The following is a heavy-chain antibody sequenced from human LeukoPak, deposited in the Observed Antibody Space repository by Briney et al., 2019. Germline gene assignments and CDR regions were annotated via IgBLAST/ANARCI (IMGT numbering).Heavy chain of an antibody. CDR3: ARGGPSEYYDFWSGYYQEYFQH. D-gene: IGHD3-3*01. CDR2: INPNSGGT. CDR1: GYTFTGYY. Sequence: ASVKVSCKASGYTFTGYYMHWVRQAPGQGLEWMGWINPNSGGTNYAQKFQGRVTMTRDMSISTAYMELSRLRSDDTAVYYCARGGPSEYYDFWSGYYQEYFQHWGQGTLVTVSS. V-gene: IGHV1-2*02. J-gene: IGHJ1*01.